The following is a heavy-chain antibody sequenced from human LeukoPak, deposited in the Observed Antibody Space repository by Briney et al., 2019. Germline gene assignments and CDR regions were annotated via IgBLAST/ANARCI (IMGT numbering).Heavy chain of an antibody. D-gene: IGHD3-10*01. CDR2: INSDGSST. CDR1: GLTFSSYW. J-gene: IGHJ4*02. V-gene: IGHV3-74*01. CDR3: ARDRPVRGDHFDY. Sequence: GGSLRLSCAASGLTFSSYWMHWVRQAPGKGLVWVSRINSDGSSTSYADSVKGRFTISRDNAKNTLSLQMNSLRAEDTAVYYCARDRPVRGDHFDYWGQGTLVTVSS.